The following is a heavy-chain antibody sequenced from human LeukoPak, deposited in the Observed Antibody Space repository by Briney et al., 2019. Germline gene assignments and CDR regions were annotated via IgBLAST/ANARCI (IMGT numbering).Heavy chain of an antibody. Sequence: GGSLRLSCTASGFTFSNYWMTWVRQAPGKGLEWVANMKPDGSAKYYVDSAKGRFTISRDNAKNSLYLQMNGLRGEDTAVYYCARVVDSSNWYFDSWGQGTLVTVSS. CDR2: MKPDGSAK. V-gene: IGHV3-7*01. D-gene: IGHD3-22*01. CDR1: GFTFSNYW. J-gene: IGHJ4*02. CDR3: ARVVDSSNWYFDS.